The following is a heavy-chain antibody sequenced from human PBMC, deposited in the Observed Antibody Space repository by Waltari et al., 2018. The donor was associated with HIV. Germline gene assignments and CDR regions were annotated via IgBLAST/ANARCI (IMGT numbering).Heavy chain of an antibody. Sequence: QVQLQESGPGLVKPSETLSLTCTVSGGSISGYYWSWIRQPGGKGLEWIWIMSTSGSTNYNTALEGRGTRSVDTSKNQFSLNRSSVTAADTAVYYCARENDTSWRALGHWGQGTLLTVSS. CDR3: ARENDTSWRALGH. D-gene: IGHD3-16*01. J-gene: IGHJ4*02. CDR2: MSTSGST. CDR1: GGSISGYY. V-gene: IGHV4-4*07.